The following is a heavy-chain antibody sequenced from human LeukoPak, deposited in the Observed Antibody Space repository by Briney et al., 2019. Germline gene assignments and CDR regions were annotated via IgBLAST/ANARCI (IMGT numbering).Heavy chain of an antibody. CDR1: GFTFSNSA. Sequence: GGSLRLSCAASGFTFSNSAMNWVRQVPGKGLEWVSAISGSGSSTYYADSVKGRFTISRDNSKNTLYLQMNSLRAEDTALYYCAKRDGYNSNPLKDWGQGTLVTVSS. D-gene: IGHD5-24*01. J-gene: IGHJ4*02. CDR3: AKRDGYNSNPLKD. V-gene: IGHV3-23*01. CDR2: ISGSGSST.